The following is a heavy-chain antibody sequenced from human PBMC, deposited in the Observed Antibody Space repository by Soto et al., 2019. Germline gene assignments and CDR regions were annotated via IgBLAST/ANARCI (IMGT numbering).Heavy chain of an antibody. CDR2: ISGSGGST. CDR3: AKSRNMEYYYGSGSYIPFDY. D-gene: IGHD3-10*01. V-gene: IGHV3-23*01. Sequence: QSGGSLRLSCAASGFTFSSYAMSWVRQAPGKGLEWVSAISGSGGSTYYADSVKGRFTISRDNSKNTLYLQMNSLRAEDTAVYYCAKSRNMEYYYGSGSYIPFDYWGQGTLVTVSS. J-gene: IGHJ4*02. CDR1: GFTFSSYA.